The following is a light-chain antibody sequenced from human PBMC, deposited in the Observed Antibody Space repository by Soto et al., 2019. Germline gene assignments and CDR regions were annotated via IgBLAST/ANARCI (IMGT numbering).Light chain of an antibody. CDR3: QQYGSSPRT. Sequence: EIVLTQSPGTLSLSPGDRATLSCRASQSVSSNSLAWYQQKPGQAPRLLIYLASIRATGIPDRFSGSESGTDFTLTINRLEPEDFAVYYCQQYGSSPRTFGQGTKVEVK. J-gene: IGKJ1*01. CDR1: QSVSSNS. V-gene: IGKV3-20*01. CDR2: LAS.